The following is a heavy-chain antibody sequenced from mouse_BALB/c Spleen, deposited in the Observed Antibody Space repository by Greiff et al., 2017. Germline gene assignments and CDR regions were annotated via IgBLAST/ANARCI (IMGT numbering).Heavy chain of an antibody. Sequence: VMLVESGAELVRPGTSVKISCKASGYTFTNYWLGWVKQRPGHGLEWIGDIYPGGGYTNYNEKFKGKATLTADTSSSTAYMQLSSLTSEDSAVYFCARGGNSYAMDYWGQGTSVTVSS. CDR3: ARGGNSYAMDY. CDR1: GYTFTNYW. D-gene: IGHD2-1*01. CDR2: IYPGGGYT. V-gene: IGHV1-63*02. J-gene: IGHJ4*01.